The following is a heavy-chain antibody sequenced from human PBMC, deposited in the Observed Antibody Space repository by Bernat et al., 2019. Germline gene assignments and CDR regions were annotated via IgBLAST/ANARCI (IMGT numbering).Heavy chain of an antibody. Sequence: QLQLQESGPGLVKPSETLSLTCTVSGGSISSSSYYWGWIRQPPGKGLEWIGSIYYSGSTYYNPSLKSRVTISVDTSKNQFSLKLSSVTAADTAVYYCARYIAVADPYWYFDLWGRGTLVTVSS. CDR3: ARYIAVADPYWYFDL. CDR1: GGSISSSSYY. CDR2: IYYSGST. D-gene: IGHD6-19*01. J-gene: IGHJ2*01. V-gene: IGHV4-39*01.